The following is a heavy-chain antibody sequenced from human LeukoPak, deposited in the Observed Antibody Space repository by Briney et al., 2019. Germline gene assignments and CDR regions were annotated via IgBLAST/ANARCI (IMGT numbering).Heavy chain of an antibody. Sequence: GGSLRLSCAASGFTFSSYSMNWVRQAPGKGLEWVSYISSSSSTIYYADSVKGRFTISRDNAKNSLYLQMNSLRPEDTATYYCAKEGHMFGSGSYYTTDFDYWGQGTLVTVSS. D-gene: IGHD3-10*01. CDR1: GFTFSSYS. CDR3: AKEGHMFGSGSYYTTDFDY. J-gene: IGHJ4*02. CDR2: ISSSSSTI. V-gene: IGHV3-48*01.